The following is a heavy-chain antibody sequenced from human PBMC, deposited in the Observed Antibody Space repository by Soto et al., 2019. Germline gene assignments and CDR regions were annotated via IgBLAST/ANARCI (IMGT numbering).Heavy chain of an antibody. Sequence: PGGSLRLSCAASGFTFSSYEMNWVRQAPGKGLEWVSYIGFSGSTKYYADSVKGRFTISRDNAKNSLFLQMNSLRVEDTAVYYCARSPFLECNWAGGTLVTVS. V-gene: IGHV3-48*03. J-gene: IGHJ4*02. CDR3: ARSPFLECN. CDR1: GFTFSSYE. D-gene: IGHD3-3*02. CDR2: IGFSGSTK.